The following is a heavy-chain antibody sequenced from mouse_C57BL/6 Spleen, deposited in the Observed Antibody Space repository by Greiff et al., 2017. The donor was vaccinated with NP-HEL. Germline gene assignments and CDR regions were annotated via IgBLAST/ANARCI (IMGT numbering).Heavy chain of an antibody. CDR1: GYTFTSYW. D-gene: IGHD1-1*01. CDR2: INPSSGST. CDR3: ARDGDSGSGYGDD. V-gene: IGHV1-64*01. Sequence: QVQLQQPGAELVKPGASVKLSCKASGYTFTSYWMHWVKQRPGQGLEWIGNINPSSGSTNYNEKFKSKATLTVDKSSSTAYMQLSSLTSEDSAVYYCARDGDSGSGYGDDWGQGTTVTVSS. J-gene: IGHJ2*01.